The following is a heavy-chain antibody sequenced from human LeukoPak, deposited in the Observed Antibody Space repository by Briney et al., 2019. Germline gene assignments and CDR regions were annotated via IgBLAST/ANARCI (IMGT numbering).Heavy chain of an antibody. CDR2: INPSGGST. Sequence: GASVKVSCKASGYTFTSYYMHWVRQAPGQGLERMGIINPSGGSTSYAQKFQGRVTMTRDTSTSTVYMELSSLRSEDTAVYYCARDSFVWFGDREFWGQGTLVTVSS. CDR3: ARDSFVWFGDREF. J-gene: IGHJ4*02. V-gene: IGHV1-46*01. D-gene: IGHD3-10*01. CDR1: GYTFTSYY.